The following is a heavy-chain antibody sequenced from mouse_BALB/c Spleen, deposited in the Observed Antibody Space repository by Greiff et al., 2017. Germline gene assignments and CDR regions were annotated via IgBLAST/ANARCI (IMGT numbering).Heavy chain of an antibody. CDR2: ISSGSSTI. J-gene: IGHJ3*01. CDR1: GFTFSSFG. Sequence: DVKLVESGGGLVQPGGSRKLSCAASGFTFSSFGMHWVRQAPEKGLEWVAYISSGSSTIYYADTVKGRFTISRDNPKNTLFLQMTSLRSEDTAMYYCARERGAWFAYWGQGTLVTVSA. V-gene: IGHV5-17*02. CDR3: ARERGAWFAY.